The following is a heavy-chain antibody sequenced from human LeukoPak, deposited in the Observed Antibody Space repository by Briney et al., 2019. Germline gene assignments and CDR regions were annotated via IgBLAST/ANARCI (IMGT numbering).Heavy chain of an antibody. CDR1: GYSITSGYY. CDR3: ARVLKGRAPFDY. Sequence: PLETLSLTCTVSGYSITSGYYWGWIRQPPGKGLEWIGSVYHSGSTYYNPSLKSRVTVSVDTSKNQFSLKLSSVTAADTAVYYCARVLKGRAPFDYWGQGTLVTVSS. J-gene: IGHJ4*02. V-gene: IGHV4-38-2*02. CDR2: VYHSGST.